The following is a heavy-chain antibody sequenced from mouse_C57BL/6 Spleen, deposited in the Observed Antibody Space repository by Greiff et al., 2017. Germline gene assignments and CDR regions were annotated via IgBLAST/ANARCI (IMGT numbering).Heavy chain of an antibody. V-gene: IGHV1-69*01. Sequence: VQLQQPGAELVMPGASVKLSCKASGYTFTSYWMHWVKQRPGQGLEWIGEIDPSDSYTNYNQKFKGKSTLTVDKSSSTAYMQLSSLTSEDSAVYYCARGGNYDPYWYFDVWGTGTTVTVSS. J-gene: IGHJ1*03. CDR2: IDPSDSYT. CDR1: GYTFTSYW. D-gene: IGHD2-1*01. CDR3: ARGGNYDPYWYFDV.